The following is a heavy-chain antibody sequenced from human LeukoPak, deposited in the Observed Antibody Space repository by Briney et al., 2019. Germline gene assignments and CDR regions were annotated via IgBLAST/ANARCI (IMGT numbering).Heavy chain of an antibody. CDR1: GFTFSSYS. Sequence: GGSLRLSCAASGFTFSSYSMNWVRQAPGKGLEWVSSISSSSSYIYYADSVKGRFTISRDNAKNSLYLQMNSLRAEDTAVYYCARGSNPFYGYMDVWGKGTTVTVSS. V-gene: IGHV3-21*01. CDR3: ARGSNPFYGYMDV. D-gene: IGHD4-11*01. J-gene: IGHJ6*03. CDR2: ISSSSSYI.